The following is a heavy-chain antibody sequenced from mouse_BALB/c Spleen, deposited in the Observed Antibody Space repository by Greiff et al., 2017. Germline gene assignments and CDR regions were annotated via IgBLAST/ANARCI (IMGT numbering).Heavy chain of an antibody. J-gene: IGHJ3*01. CDR3: ARSGTTVGPAY. D-gene: IGHD1-1*01. CDR1: GFNIKDTY. CDR2: IDPANGNT. Sequence: VQLKQSGAELVKPGASVKLSCTASGFNIKDTYMHWVKQRPEQGLEWIGRIDPANGNTKYDPKFQGKATITADTSSNTAYLQLSSLTSEDTAVYYCARSGTTVGPAYWGQGTLVTVSA. V-gene: IGHV14-3*02.